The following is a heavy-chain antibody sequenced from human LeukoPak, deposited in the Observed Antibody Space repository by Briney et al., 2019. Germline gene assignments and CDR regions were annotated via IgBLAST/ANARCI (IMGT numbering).Heavy chain of an antibody. J-gene: IGHJ4*02. CDR3: ASSLPRYSSSWYLFNY. V-gene: IGHV3-30*03. D-gene: IGHD6-13*01. Sequence: GGSLRLSCAASGFTFSSYVMHWVRQAPGKGLEWVAVISYDGSNKYYADSVKGRFTISRDNSKNTLYLQMNSLRAEDTAVYYCASSLPRYSSSWYLFNYWGQGTLVTVSS. CDR2: ISYDGSNK. CDR1: GFTFSSYV.